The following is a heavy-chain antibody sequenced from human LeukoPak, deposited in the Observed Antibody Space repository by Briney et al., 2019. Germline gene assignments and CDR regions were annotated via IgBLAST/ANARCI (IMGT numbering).Heavy chain of an antibody. D-gene: IGHD3-3*01. J-gene: IGHJ4*02. CDR1: GGSISSSSYY. Sequence: SETLSLTCTVSGGSISSSSYYWGWIRQPPGKGLEWIGSIFYSGRTYYNPCLKSRVTISVDTSKNQFSLKLSSVTAADTAVYYCASRVYYDFWIGFQSDYWGPGTLVTVSS. CDR3: ASRVYYDFWIGFQSDY. V-gene: IGHV4-39*01. CDR2: IFYSGRT.